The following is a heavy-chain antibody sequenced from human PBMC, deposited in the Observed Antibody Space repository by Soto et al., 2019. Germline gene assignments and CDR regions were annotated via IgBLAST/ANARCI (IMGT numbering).Heavy chain of an antibody. D-gene: IGHD1-26*01. CDR2: MNPDSANT. CDR3: ARAIRNQLLSDY. J-gene: IGHJ4*02. Sequence: QVQLVQSGAEVKQPGASVKVSCRASGYTFTNYDISWVRQATGQGLEWMGWMNPDSANTGYAQKFQGRVTMTRDTSINTAYMELNSLTSEDTAVYYFARAIRNQLLSDYWGQGTLVTVSS. CDR1: GYTFTNYD. V-gene: IGHV1-8*01.